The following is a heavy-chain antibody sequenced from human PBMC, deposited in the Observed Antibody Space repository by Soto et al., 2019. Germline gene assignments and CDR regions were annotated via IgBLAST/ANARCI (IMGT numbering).Heavy chain of an antibody. CDR1: GYTFTSYG. CDR3: ARDGVDTATGYYYGMDV. V-gene: IGHV1-18*01. CDR2: ISAYNGNK. D-gene: IGHD5-18*01. Sequence: ASVKVSCKASGYTFTSYGISWVRQAPGQGLEWMGWISAYNGNKNYAQKLQGRVTMTTDTSTSSAYMELRSLRSDDTAVYYCARDGVDTATGYYYGMDVWGQGTTVTVSS. J-gene: IGHJ6*02.